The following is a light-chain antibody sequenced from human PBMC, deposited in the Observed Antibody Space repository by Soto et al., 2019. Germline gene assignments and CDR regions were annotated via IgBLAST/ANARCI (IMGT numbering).Light chain of an antibody. CDR3: QQYDTSPLT. J-gene: IGKJ4*01. CDR2: GAS. CDR1: QSVSSNF. V-gene: IGKV3-20*01. Sequence: EMVLTQSPGTLSLSPGERATLSCRASQSVSSNFLAWYQEKPGQAPRLLIYGASSRATGIPDRFSGSGSGTDFTLTISRLEPEDFAVYHCQQYDTSPLTFGGGTKVDIK.